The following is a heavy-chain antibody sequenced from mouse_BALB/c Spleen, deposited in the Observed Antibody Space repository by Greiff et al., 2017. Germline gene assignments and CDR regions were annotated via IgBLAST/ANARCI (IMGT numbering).Heavy chain of an antibody. CDR3: ARDYYGSFDY. J-gene: IGHJ2*01. Sequence: VHLVESGAELAKPGASVKMSCKASGYTFTSYWMHWVKQRPGQGLEWIGYINPSTGYTEYNQKFKDKATLTADKSSSTAYMQLSSLTSEDSAVYYCARDYYGSFDYWGQGTTLTVSS. CDR2: INPSTGYT. V-gene: IGHV1-7*01. D-gene: IGHD1-1*01. CDR1: GYTFTSYW.